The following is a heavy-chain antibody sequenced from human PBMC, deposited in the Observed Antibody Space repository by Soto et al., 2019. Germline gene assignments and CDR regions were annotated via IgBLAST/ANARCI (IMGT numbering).Heavy chain of an antibody. CDR1: GGSISSGDYY. CDR3: ARAGYSSSWYYFDY. Sequence: SETLSLTCTVSGGSISSGDYYWSWIRQPPGKGLEWIGYIYYSGSTYYNPSLKSRVTISVDTSKNQFSLKLSSVTAADTAVYYCARAGYSSSWYYFDYWGQGTLVTVSS. CDR2: IYYSGST. V-gene: IGHV4-30-4*01. J-gene: IGHJ4*02. D-gene: IGHD6-13*01.